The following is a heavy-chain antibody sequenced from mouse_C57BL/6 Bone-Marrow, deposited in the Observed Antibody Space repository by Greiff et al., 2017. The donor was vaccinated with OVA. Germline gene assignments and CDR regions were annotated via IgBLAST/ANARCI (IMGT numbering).Heavy chain of an antibody. CDR1: GFNIKDDY. J-gene: IGHJ4*01. V-gene: IGHV14-4*01. D-gene: IGHD1-1*01. Sequence: EVQLQQSGAELVRPGASVKLSCTASGFNIKDDYMHWVKQRPEQGLEWIGWIDPENGDTEYAPKFQGKATITADTSSNTAYLQLSSLTSEDTAVYYCARTSSYAMDYWGQGTSVTVSS. CDR2: IDPENGDT. CDR3: ARTSSYAMDY.